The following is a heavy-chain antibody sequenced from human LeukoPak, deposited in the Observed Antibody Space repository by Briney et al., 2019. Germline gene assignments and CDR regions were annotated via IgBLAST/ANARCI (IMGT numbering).Heavy chain of an antibody. CDR1: GYTLTELS. CDR2: FDPEDGET. J-gene: IGHJ4*02. Sequence: ASVKVSCKVSGYTLTELSMHWVRQAPGKGLEWMGGFDPEDGETIYAQKFQGRVTMTEDTSTDTAYMELSSLRSEDTAVYYCATDRYYYDSSGHHYWGQGTLVTVSS. V-gene: IGHV1-24*01. CDR3: ATDRYYYDSSGHHY. D-gene: IGHD3-22*01.